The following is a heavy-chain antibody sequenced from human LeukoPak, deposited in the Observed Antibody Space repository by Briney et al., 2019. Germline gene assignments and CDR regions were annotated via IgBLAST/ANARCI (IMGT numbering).Heavy chain of an antibody. D-gene: IGHD5-18*01. CDR2: IIPIFGTA. CDR3: ARADLGYSYGYNY. CDR1: GGTFSSYA. Sequence: SVKVSCKASGGTFSSYAISWVRQAPGQGLEWMGGIIPIFGTANYAQKFQGRVTITADESTSTAYMELSSLRSEDTAVYHCARADLGYSYGYNYWGQGTLVTVSS. J-gene: IGHJ4*02. V-gene: IGHV1-69*13.